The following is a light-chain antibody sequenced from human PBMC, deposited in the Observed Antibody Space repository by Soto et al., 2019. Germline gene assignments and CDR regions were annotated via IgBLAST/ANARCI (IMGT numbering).Light chain of an antibody. CDR1: SSDVGGYNY. CDR2: EVS. J-gene: IGLJ1*01. Sequence: QPVLTQPPSASGSPGQSVTISCTGTSSDVGGYNYVSWYQHHPGKAPKLMIYEVSKRPSGVPDRFSGSKSGNTASLTVSGLQADDEADYYCSSDAGNDKYVFGSGTKLTVL. CDR3: SSDAGNDKYV. V-gene: IGLV2-8*01.